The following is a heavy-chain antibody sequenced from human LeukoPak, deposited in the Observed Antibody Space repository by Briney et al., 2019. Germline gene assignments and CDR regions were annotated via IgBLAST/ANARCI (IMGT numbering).Heavy chain of an antibody. J-gene: IGHJ6*03. V-gene: IGHV3-30-3*01. Sequence: PGGSLRLSCAASGFTFSSFAMHWVRQAPGKGLEWVAVISYDGSNEFYADSVKGRFTISRDISKNTLYLQMNSLRAEDTAVYYCARDRGSTSYYYYYMDVWGKGTTVTVSS. D-gene: IGHD3-10*01. CDR1: GFTFSSFA. CDR3: ARDRGSTSYYYYYMDV. CDR2: ISYDGSNE.